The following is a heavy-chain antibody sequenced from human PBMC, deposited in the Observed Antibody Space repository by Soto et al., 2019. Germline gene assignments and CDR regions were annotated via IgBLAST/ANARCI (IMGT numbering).Heavy chain of an antibody. V-gene: IGHV3-53*01. CDR1: ELTVSSNY. CDR3: ARARGDGYNYRGYFDY. CDR2: IYSGGST. Sequence: AGGSLRLSCAAFELTVSSNYMSWVRQAPGKGLEWVSVIYSGGSTYYADSVKGRFTISRDKSKNTLSLQMNSLRAEDTAVYYCARARGDGYNYRGYFDYWGQGTLVTVSS. J-gene: IGHJ4*02. D-gene: IGHD5-12*01.